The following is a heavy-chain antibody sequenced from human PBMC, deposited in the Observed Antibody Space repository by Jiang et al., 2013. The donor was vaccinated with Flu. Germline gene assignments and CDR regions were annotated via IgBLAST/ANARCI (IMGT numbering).Heavy chain of an antibody. Sequence: PGLVKPSETLSLTCTVSGGSISGYYWSWIRQPPGKGLEWIGYISDDGTTNHNPSLRSRVTISVDTSKNHFSLNLSSVTAADTAVYFCAATKGITVRWFDPWGQGTLVTVSS. J-gene: IGHJ5*02. CDR1: GGSISGYY. CDR2: ISDDGTT. D-gene: IGHD4-11*01. V-gene: IGHV4-59*01. CDR3: AATKGITVRWFDP.